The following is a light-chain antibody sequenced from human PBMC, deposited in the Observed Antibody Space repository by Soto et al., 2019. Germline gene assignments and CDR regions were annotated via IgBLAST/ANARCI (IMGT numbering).Light chain of an antibody. CDR2: GTS. V-gene: IGKV3-20*01. CDR1: QSVSSSY. J-gene: IGKJ1*01. Sequence: DSVLTQSPGTLSLSPGERATLSCRASQSVSSSYLAWYQQKPGQAPRLLIYGTSSRATGIPDRFSGSGSGTDFTLTISRLEPEDFAVYYCQQYGDSQWTFGQGTKV. CDR3: QQYGDSQWT.